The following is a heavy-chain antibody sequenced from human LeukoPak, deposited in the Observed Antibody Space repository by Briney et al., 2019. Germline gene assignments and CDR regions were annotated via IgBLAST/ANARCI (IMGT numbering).Heavy chain of an antibody. J-gene: IGHJ4*02. Sequence: PGGSLRLSCAASGFTFSSYWMHWVRQAPGKGLVWVSRINSDGSSTSYADSVKGRFTISRDNAKNTLYLQMNGLRAEDTAVYYCARGGGYSYGTVDYWGQGTLVTVSS. D-gene: IGHD5-18*01. CDR3: ARGGGYSYGTVDY. CDR1: GFTFSSYW. V-gene: IGHV3-74*01. CDR2: INSDGSST.